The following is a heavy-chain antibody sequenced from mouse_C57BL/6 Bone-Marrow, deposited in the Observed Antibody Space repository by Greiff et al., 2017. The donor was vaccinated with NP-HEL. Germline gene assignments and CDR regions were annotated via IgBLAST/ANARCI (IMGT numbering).Heavy chain of an antibody. D-gene: IGHD2-2*01. CDR2: IYPGDGDT. Sequence: VQRVESGAELVKPGASVKISCKASGYAFSSYWMNWVKQRPGKGLEWIGQIYPGDGDTNYNGKFKGKATLTADKSSSTAYMQLSSLTSADSAVYFCAGLPYYAMDYWGQGTSVTVSS. CDR3: AGLPYYAMDY. CDR1: GYAFSSYW. V-gene: IGHV1-80*01. J-gene: IGHJ4*01.